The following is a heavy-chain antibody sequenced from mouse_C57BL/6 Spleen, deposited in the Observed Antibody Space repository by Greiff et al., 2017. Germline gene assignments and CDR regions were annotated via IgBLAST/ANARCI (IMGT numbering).Heavy chain of an antibody. CDR3: ARSLRFWAY. Sequence: VQLQQSGPELVKPGASVKISCKASGYTFTDYYMNWVKQSHGKSLEWIGDINPNNGGTSYNQKFKGKATLTVDKSSSTAYMELRSLTSEDSAVYYCARSLRFWAYWGQGTLVTVSA. CDR2: INPNNGGT. V-gene: IGHV1-26*01. J-gene: IGHJ3*01. CDR1: GYTFTDYY. D-gene: IGHD1-1*01.